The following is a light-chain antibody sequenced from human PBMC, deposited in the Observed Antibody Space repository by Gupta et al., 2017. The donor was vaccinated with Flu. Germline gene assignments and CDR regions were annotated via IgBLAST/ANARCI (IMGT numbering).Light chain of an antibody. CDR3: AAWDDSLSGSWV. Sequence: QSVLTPPPSASGPPGQRVTISCSGSSSNIGSNYVYWYQQLPGTAPKLLIYRNNQRPSGVPDRFSGSKSGTSASLAISGLRSEDEADYYCAAWDDSLSGSWVFGGGTKLTVL. V-gene: IGLV1-47*01. CDR1: SSNIGSNY. CDR2: RNN. J-gene: IGLJ3*02.